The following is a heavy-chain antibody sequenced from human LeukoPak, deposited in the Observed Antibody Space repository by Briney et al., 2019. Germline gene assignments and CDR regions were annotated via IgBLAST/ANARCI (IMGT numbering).Heavy chain of an antibody. V-gene: IGHV1-69*05. CDR3: ARDPGGPHTVKWDAFDI. J-gene: IGHJ3*02. D-gene: IGHD2-2*02. CDR2: IIPIFGTA. Sequence: ASVKVSCKASGGTFSSYAISWVRQAPGQGLEWMGGIIPIFGTANYAEKFQGRVTITTDESTSTAYMELSSLRSEDTAVYYCARDPGGPHTVKWDAFDIWGQGTMVTVSS. CDR1: GGTFSSYA.